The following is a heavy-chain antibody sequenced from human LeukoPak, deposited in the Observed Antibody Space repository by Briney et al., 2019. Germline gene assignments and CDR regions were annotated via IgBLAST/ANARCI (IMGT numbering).Heavy chain of an antibody. CDR2: ISSSGSTI. Sequence: GSLRLSCAASGFTFSSYQMNWVRQAPGKGLEWVSYISSSGSTIYDADSVRGRFSISRDNAKNSLYLQMNSLRAEDTAVYYCARGFCDSCAYRAYAFDIWGQGTMVTVSS. CDR3: ARGFCDSCAYRAYAFDI. D-gene: IGHD3-22*01. V-gene: IGHV3-48*03. J-gene: IGHJ3*02. CDR1: GFTFSSYQ.